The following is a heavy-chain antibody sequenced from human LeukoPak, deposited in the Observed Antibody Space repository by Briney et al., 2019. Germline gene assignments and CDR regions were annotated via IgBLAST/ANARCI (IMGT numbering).Heavy chain of an antibody. CDR3: ARGRNTYHTCIDY. CDR2: INHSGST. Sequence: PSETLSLTCAVYGGSFSGYYWSWIRQPPGKGLEWIGEINHSGSTNYNPSLKSRVTISVDTSKNQFSLKLSSVTAADTAVYYCARGRNTYHTCIDYWGQGTLVTVSS. V-gene: IGHV4-34*01. J-gene: IGHJ4*02. CDR1: GGSFSGYY. D-gene: IGHD2-2*01.